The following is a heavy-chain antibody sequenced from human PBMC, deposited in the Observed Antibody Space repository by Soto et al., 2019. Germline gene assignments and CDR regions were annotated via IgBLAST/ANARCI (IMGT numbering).Heavy chain of an antibody. CDR3: ARVGLRLGELSFPFDY. CDR2: ISSSSSTI. Sequence: GGSLRLSCAASGFTFSSYSMNWVRQAPGKGLEWVSYISSSSSTIYYADSVKGRFTISRDNAKNSLYLQMNSLRDEDTAVYYCARVGLRLGELSFPFDYWGQGTLVTVSS. V-gene: IGHV3-48*02. J-gene: IGHJ4*02. D-gene: IGHD3-16*02. CDR1: GFTFSSYS.